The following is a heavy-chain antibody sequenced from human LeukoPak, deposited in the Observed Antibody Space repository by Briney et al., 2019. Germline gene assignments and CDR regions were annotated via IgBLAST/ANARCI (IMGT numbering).Heavy chain of an antibody. CDR1: GGSFSGYY. V-gene: IGHV4-34*01. CDR3: AGFSSSYAFDI. CDR2: INHSGST. Sequence: SETLSLTCAVYGGSFSGYYWSWIRQPPGKGLEWIGEINHSGSTNYNPSLKSRVTISVDTSKNQFSLKLSSVTAADTAVYYCAGFSSSYAFDIWGQGTMVTVSS. J-gene: IGHJ3*02. D-gene: IGHD6-13*01.